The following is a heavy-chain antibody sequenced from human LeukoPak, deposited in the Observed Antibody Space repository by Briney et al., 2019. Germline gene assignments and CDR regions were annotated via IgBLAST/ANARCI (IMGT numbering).Heavy chain of an antibody. CDR3: ARVRDSSGYYYEDY. CDR1: GGSISSGGYY. D-gene: IGHD3-22*01. J-gene: IGHJ4*02. Sequence: SETLSLTCTVSGGSISSGGYYWSWIRQHPGKGLEWIGYIYYSGSTYYNPSLKSRVTISVDRSKNQFSLKLSSVTAADTAVYYCARVRDSSGYYYEDYWGQGTLVTVSS. V-gene: IGHV4-31*03. CDR2: IYYSGST.